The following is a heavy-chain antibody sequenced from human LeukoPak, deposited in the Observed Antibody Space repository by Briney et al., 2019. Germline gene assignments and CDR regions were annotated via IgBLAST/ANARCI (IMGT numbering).Heavy chain of an antibody. V-gene: IGHV3-53*01. Sequence: PGGSLRLSCAASGFTVSSNYMSWVRQAPGKGLEWVSVIYSGGSTYYADSVKGRFTISRDNSKNTLYLQMNSLRAEDTAVYYCASRGDLTGSLAFDIWGQGTMVTVSS. CDR1: GFTVSSNY. D-gene: IGHD3-9*01. CDR3: ASRGDLTGSLAFDI. J-gene: IGHJ3*02. CDR2: IYSGGST.